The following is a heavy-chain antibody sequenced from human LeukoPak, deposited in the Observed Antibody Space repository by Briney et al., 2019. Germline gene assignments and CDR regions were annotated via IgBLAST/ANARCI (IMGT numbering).Heavy chain of an antibody. CDR3: ARERSSGYYTEDAFDI. J-gene: IGHJ3*02. Sequence: PGESLKISCKASGYTFTSYWIGWVRQMPGKGLEWMGIIYPGDSDTRYSPSFQGQVTISTDKSISTAYLQWSSLKASDTAMYYCARERSSGYYTEDAFDIWGQGTMVTVSS. CDR2: IYPGDSDT. CDR1: GYTFTSYW. D-gene: IGHD3-22*01. V-gene: IGHV5-51*01.